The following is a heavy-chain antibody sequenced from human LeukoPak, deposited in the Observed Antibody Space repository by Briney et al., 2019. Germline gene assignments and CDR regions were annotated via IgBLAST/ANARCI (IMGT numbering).Heavy chain of an antibody. CDR2: IIPIFGTA. D-gene: IGHD2-21*02. CDR1: GGTFSSYA. Sequence: SVKVSCKASGGTFSSYAISWVRQAPGQGLEWMGGIIPIFGTANYAQKFQGRVTITADKSTSTAYMELSSLRSEDTAVYYCARGNRGVTARDAFDIWGQGTMVTVSS. J-gene: IGHJ3*02. CDR3: ARGNRGVTARDAFDI. V-gene: IGHV1-69*06.